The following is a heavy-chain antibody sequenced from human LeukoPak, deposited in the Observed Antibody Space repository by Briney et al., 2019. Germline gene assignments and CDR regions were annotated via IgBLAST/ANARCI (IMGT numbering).Heavy chain of an antibody. V-gene: IGHV1-18*01. D-gene: IGHD3-22*01. CDR2: ISAYNGNT. J-gene: IGHJ4*02. CDR3: ARDRRGYDSSGYYYYFDY. Sequence: GASVKVSCKAFGYTFTSYGISWVRQAPGQGLEWMGWISAYNGNTNYAQKLQGRVTMTTDTSTSTAYMELRSLRSDDTAVYYCARDRRGYDSSGYYYYFDYWGQGTLATVSS. CDR1: GYTFTSYG.